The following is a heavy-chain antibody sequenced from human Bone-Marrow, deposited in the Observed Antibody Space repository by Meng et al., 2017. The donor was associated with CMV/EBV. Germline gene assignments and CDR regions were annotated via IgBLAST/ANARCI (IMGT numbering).Heavy chain of an antibody. CDR2: IRYDGSNK. D-gene: IGHD6-13*01. V-gene: IGHV3-30*02. Sequence: GESLKISCAASGFTFSSYGMHWVRQAPGKGLEWVAFIRYDGSNKYYADSVKGRFTTSRDNSKNTLYLQMNSLRAEDTAVYYCANSHRMGSSGYFFSWGEGTLVAVSS. CDR1: GFTFSSYG. J-gene: IGHJ4*02. CDR3: ANSHRMGSSGYFFS.